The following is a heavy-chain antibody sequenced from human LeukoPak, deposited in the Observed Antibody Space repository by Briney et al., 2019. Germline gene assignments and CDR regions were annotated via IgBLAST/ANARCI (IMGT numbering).Heavy chain of an antibody. CDR1: GYTFTSYY. V-gene: IGHV1-46*03. J-gene: IGHJ4*02. Sequence: ASVKASCKASGYTFTSYYMHWVRQAPGQGLEWMGIINPSGGSTSYAQKFQGRVTMTRDTSTSTVYMELSSLRSEDTAVYYCAMNFNYYDSSGPITPFDYWGQGTLVTVSS. D-gene: IGHD3-22*01. CDR3: AMNFNYYDSSGPITPFDY. CDR2: INPSGGST.